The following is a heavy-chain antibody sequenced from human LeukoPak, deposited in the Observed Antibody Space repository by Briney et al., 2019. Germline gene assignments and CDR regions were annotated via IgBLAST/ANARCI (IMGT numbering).Heavy chain of an antibody. J-gene: IGHJ5*02. CDR1: GGTFSSYA. V-gene: IGHV1-69*13. D-gene: IGHD4-17*01. CDR2: IIPIFGTA. CDR3: ARARAVTSWFDP. Sequence: GASVKVSCKASGGTFSSYAISWVRQAPGQGLEWMGGIIPIFGTANYAQKFQGRVTITADESTSTAYMELSSLRSEDTAVYYCARARAVTSWFDPWGQGTLVPVSS.